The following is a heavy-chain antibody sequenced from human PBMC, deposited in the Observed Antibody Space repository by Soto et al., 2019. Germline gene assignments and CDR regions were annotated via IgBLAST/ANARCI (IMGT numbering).Heavy chain of an antibody. D-gene: IGHD6-13*01. J-gene: IGHJ6*02. CDR3: AREPSRAAAEAGYYYYGMDV. V-gene: IGHV1-69*13. CDR2: IIPIFGTA. CDR1: GGTFSSYA. Sequence: ASVKVSCKASGGTFSSYAISWVRQAPGQGLEWMGGIIPIFGTANYAQKFQGRVTITADESTSTAYMELSSLRSEDTAVYYCAREPSRAAAEAGYYYYGMDVWGQGTTVTVSS.